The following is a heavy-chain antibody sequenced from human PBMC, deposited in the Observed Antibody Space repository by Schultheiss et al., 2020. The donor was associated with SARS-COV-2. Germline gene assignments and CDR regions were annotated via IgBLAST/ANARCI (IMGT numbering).Heavy chain of an antibody. CDR2: IIPIFGTA. J-gene: IGHJ3*02. CDR3: AREGELRGAFDI. CDR1: GGTFSSYA. V-gene: IGHV1-69*13. Sequence: SVKVSCKASGGTFSSYAISWVRQAPGQGLEWMGGIIPIFGTANYAQKFQGRVTITADESTSTAYMELSSLGSEDTAVYYCAREGELRGAFDIWGQGTMVTVSS. D-gene: IGHD1-26*01.